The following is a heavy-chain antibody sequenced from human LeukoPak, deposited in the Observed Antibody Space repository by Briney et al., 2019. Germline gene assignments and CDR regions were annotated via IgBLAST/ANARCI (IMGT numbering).Heavy chain of an antibody. V-gene: IGHV3-48*02. Sequence: GGSLRLSCATSGFSFTDYPMNWVRQAPGKGLEWISNIRTTAEGAKYAYYADSVKGRVTISRDDGKNTLYLHMNSPRDDDTAVYYCATDQRYAFDYWGQGILVTVSS. CDR2: IRTTAEGAKYA. J-gene: IGHJ4*02. CDR1: GFSFTDYP. D-gene: IGHD3-9*01. CDR3: ATDQRYAFDY.